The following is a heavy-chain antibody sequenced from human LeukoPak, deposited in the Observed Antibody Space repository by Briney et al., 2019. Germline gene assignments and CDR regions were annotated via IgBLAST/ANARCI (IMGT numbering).Heavy chain of an antibody. CDR2: IYTSGIT. V-gene: IGHV4-4*07. Sequence: SSETLSLTCTVSGGSISSYYWSWIRQPPGKGLEWIGRIYTSGITHYNPSLKSRVIMSVDTSKNQFSLKLSSVTAADTAVYYCARESSYRDGYHWNWFDPWGQGTLVTVSS. D-gene: IGHD5-24*01. CDR3: ARESSYRDGYHWNWFDP. J-gene: IGHJ5*02. CDR1: GGSISSYY.